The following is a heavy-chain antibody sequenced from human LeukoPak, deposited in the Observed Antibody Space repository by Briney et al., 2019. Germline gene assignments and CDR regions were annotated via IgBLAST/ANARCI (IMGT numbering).Heavy chain of an antibody. CDR1: GFTFTSSG. CDR3: AKNFAP. CDR2: ITRSGSNL. J-gene: IGHJ5*02. Sequence: GGSLRLSCVASGFTFTSSGFNWIRQAPGKGLEWLSTITRSGSNLYYADSVKGRFTTSRDDAKDSVYLQMESLRVEDTAIYYCAKNFAPWGRGPLVTVSS. D-gene: IGHD3-9*01. V-gene: IGHV3-21*01.